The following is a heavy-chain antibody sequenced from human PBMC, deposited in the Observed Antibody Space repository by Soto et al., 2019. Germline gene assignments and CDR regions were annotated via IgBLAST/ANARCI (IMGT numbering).Heavy chain of an antibody. CDR2: IYYSGST. Sequence: SETLSLTCTVSGGSLNSYYWNWIRQPSGKGLEWIGSIYYSGSTNYNPSLKSRVTISVDTYKNQFSLKLTSVNAAETAVYYGARGRTGTADCPWLFDSWGQATTVTFSS. CDR3: ARGRTGTADCPWLFDS. V-gene: IGHV4-59*01. J-gene: IGHJ5*01. CDR1: GGSLNSYY. D-gene: IGHD6-6*01.